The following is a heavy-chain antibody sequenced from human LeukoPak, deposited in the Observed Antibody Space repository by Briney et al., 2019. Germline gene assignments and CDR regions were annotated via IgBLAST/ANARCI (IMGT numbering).Heavy chain of an antibody. V-gene: IGHV3-23*01. Sequence: PGGSLGLSCAASGFTFSSYAMSWVRQAPGKGLEWVSAISGSGGSTYYADSVKGRFTISKDNSKNTLYLQMNSLRAEDTAVYYCAKEGREHYYYYMDVWGKGTTVTVSS. CDR1: GFTFSSYA. CDR2: ISGSGGST. J-gene: IGHJ6*03. CDR3: AKEGREHYYYYMDV.